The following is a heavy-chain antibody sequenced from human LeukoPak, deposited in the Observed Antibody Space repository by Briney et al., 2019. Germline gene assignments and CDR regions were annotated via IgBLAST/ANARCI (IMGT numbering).Heavy chain of an antibody. D-gene: IGHD3-9*01. V-gene: IGHV3-23*01. CDR3: AKWGDYDVLTGYYVSDY. Sequence: GGSLRLSCAASGFTFSNYAMSWVRQAPGKGLEWVSAITGSGGNTYYADSVKGRFTISRDNSKNTVSLQMNSLRAEDTAVYYCAKWGDYDVLTGYYVSDYWGQGALVTVSS. J-gene: IGHJ4*02. CDR2: ITGSGGNT. CDR1: GFTFSNYA.